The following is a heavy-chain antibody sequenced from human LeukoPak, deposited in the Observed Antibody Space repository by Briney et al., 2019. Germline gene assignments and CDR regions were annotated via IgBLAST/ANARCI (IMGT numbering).Heavy chain of an antibody. J-gene: IGHJ4*02. Sequence: EASVKVSCKASGYTFTSYGISWVRQAPGQGLEWMGWISAYNGNTNYAQKFQGRVTMTTDTSTSTAYMELRSLRSDDTAVYYCARDPNRYAAAHPFEYWGQGTLVTVSS. CDR1: GYTFTSYG. D-gene: IGHD6-13*01. CDR3: ARDPNRYAAAHPFEY. CDR2: ISAYNGNT. V-gene: IGHV1-18*01.